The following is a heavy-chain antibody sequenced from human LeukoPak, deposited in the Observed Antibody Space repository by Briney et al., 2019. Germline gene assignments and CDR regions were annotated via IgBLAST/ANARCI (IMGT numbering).Heavy chain of an antibody. CDR2: ISFSSATI. D-gene: IGHD3-16*01. V-gene: IGHV3-48*01. J-gene: IGHJ6*03. CDR1: GFTFSSYS. CDR3: AKGGGGRLIYYYYMDV. Sequence: GGSLRLSCEASGFTFSSYSMNWVRQAPGKGLEWVSYISFSSATIHYADSVKGRFTISRDNAKNSLYLQMNSLRAEDMALYYCAKGGGGRLIYYYYMDVWGKGTTVTVSS.